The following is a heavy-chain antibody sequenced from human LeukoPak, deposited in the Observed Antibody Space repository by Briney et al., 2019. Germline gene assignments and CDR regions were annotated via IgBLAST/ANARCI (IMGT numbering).Heavy chain of an antibody. CDR1: GYTFTGYY. CDR2: INPNSGGT. CDR3: ARDFLDSSGYYREGTDSTTLLDY. V-gene: IGHV1-2*02. D-gene: IGHD3-22*01. Sequence: ASVKISCKASGYTFTGYYMHWVRQAPGQGREWMGWINPNSGGTNYAQKFQGRVTMTRDTSISTAYMELSRLRSDDTAVYYCARDFLDSSGYYREGTDSTTLLDYWGQGTLVTVSS. J-gene: IGHJ4*02.